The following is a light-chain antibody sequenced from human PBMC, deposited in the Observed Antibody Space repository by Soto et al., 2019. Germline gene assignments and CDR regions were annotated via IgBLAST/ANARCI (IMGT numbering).Light chain of an antibody. CDR2: GSS. CDR3: LHRSNWLT. CDR1: QSVSSY. J-gene: IGKJ4*01. V-gene: IGKV3-11*01. Sequence: EIVLTQSPATLSLSPGEIATLSCRATQSVSSYVAWYQQKPGQAPRLLIYGSSNRATGIPGMFSGSGSGTDFTLTISSLEPEDFAVYYCLHRSNWLTFGGGTKVEIK.